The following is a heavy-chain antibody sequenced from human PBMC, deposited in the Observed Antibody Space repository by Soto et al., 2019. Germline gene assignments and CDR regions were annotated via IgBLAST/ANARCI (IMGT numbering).Heavy chain of an antibody. J-gene: IGHJ4*02. CDR1: GFTFSSYA. Sequence: GGSLRLSCAASGFTFSSYAMSWVRQAPGKGLEWVSAISGSGGSTYYADSVKGRFTISRDNSKNTLYLQMNSLRAEDTAVYYCAKATFDFWSGYYDYWGQGTLVTVSS. V-gene: IGHV3-23*01. CDR2: ISGSGGST. D-gene: IGHD3-3*01. CDR3: AKATFDFWSGYYDY.